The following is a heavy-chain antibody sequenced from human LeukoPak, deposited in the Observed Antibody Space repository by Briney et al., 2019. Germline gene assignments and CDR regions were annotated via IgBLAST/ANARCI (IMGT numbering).Heavy chain of an antibody. D-gene: IGHD1-26*01. CDR2: IKQDGSEK. CDR3: ARVVDSGYYYYYYYMDV. Sequence: GGSLRLSCAASGFTFSSYWMSWVRQAPGKGMEWVANIKQDGSEKYYVDSVKGRFTISRDNAKNSLYLQMNSLRAEDTAVYYCARVVDSGYYYYYYYMDVWGKGTTVTVSS. V-gene: IGHV3-7*01. CDR1: GFTFSSYW. J-gene: IGHJ6*03.